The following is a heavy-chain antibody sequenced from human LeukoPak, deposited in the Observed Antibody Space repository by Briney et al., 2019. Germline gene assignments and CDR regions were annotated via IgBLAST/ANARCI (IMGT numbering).Heavy chain of an antibody. D-gene: IGHD3-22*01. J-gene: IGHJ3*02. CDR1: GFTFGSYW. Sequence: PAGGSLRLSCAASGFTFGSYWMHWVRQAPGKGLVWVSRINSDGSSTSYADSVKGRFTISRDNAKNTLYLQMNSLRAEDTAVYYCARGPYYYDSSGPEDAFDIWGQGTMVTVSS. CDR2: INSDGSST. V-gene: IGHV3-74*01. CDR3: ARGPYYYDSSGPEDAFDI.